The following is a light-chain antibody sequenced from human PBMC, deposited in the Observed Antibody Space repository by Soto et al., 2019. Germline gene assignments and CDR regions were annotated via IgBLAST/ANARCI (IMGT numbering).Light chain of an antibody. CDR1: SSDVGGYNY. CDR3: SSYAGSTTV. J-gene: IGLJ2*01. V-gene: IGLV2-8*01. CDR2: DVS. Sequence: QSALTQPPSASGSPGQSVTISCTGTSSDVGGYNYVSWYQQHPGKAPKLMIYDVSKRPSGVPDRFSGSKSGNTASLTVSGRQAKNQAHYYCSSYAGSTTVFGGGPKLTFL.